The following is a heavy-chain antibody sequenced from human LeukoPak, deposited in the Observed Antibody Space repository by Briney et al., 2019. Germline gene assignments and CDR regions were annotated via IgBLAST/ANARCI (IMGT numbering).Heavy chain of an antibody. CDR1: GVSISPYY. D-gene: IGHD3-10*01. CDR2: IHTSGSN. J-gene: IGHJ4*02. V-gene: IGHV4-4*09. CDR3: ATRGY. Sequence: SETLSLTCAVSGVSISPYYWAWIRQPPGKGLEWIGYIHTSGSNNYNPFLKSRVTISIDTSKNQFSLKLTSVTAADTAVYYCATRGYWGQGTLVTVSS.